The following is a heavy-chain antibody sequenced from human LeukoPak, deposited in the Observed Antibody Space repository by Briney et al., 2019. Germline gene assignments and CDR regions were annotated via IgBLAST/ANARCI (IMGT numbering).Heavy chain of an antibody. D-gene: IGHD2-15*01. J-gene: IGHJ4*02. CDR3: ARSDCSGGYCYRAYFDY. V-gene: IGHV4-34*01. CDR2: INHSGST. Sequence: KPSETLSLTCAVYGGSLSGYYWSWIRQPPGKGLEWIGDINHSGSTNYNPSLKSRVTMSSDTSKNQFSLKLSSVTAADTAVYFCARSDCSGGYCYRAYFDYWGQGNLVTVSS. CDR1: GGSLSGYY.